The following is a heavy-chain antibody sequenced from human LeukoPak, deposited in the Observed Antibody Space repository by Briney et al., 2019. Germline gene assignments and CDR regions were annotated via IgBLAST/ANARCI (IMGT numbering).Heavy chain of an antibody. CDR2: ISGSGGST. Sequence: GGSLRLSCAASGFTFSSNAMSWVRQAPGKGLEWVSGISGSGGSTYYADSVKGRFTISRDNAKNSLFLEMNTVRSEDTAIYCAKGQYSGYDSQPDYWGQGTLVTVSS. J-gene: IGHJ4*02. D-gene: IGHD5-12*01. CDR1: GFTFSSNA. V-gene: IGHV3-23*01. CDR3: AKGQYSGYDSQPDY.